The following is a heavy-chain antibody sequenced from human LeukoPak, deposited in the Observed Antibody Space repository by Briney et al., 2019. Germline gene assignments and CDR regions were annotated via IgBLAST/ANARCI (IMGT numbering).Heavy chain of an antibody. CDR3: AISRRSGYCSSTSCYTDYYYYGMDV. V-gene: IGHV1-69*04. D-gene: IGHD2-2*02. J-gene: IGHJ6*02. Sequence: SAKVSCKASGGTFTSYAISWVRQAPGQGLEWMGRIIPIFGIANYAQKFQGRVTITADKSTSKAYMELSSLRSEDTAVYYCAISRRSGYCSSTSCYTDYYYYGMDVWGQGTTVTVSS. CDR2: IIPIFGIA. CDR1: GGTFTSYA.